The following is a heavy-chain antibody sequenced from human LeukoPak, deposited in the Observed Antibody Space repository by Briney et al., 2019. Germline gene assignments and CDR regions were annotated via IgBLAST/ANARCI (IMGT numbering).Heavy chain of an antibody. J-gene: IGHJ4*02. CDR3: ARVRSYSSNWYFDY. Sequence: SETLSLTCTVSGDSISSYYWSWIRQPPGKGLEWIGYISYTGTTNYNPSLKSRITISIDTSKRSFSLRLSSVTTTDTAVYYCARVRSYSSNWYFDYWGQGALVTVSS. CDR2: ISYTGTT. CDR1: GDSISSYY. V-gene: IGHV4-59*01. D-gene: IGHD6-13*01.